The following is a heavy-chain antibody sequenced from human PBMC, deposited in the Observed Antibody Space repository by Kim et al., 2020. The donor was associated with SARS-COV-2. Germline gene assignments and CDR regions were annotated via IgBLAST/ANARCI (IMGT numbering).Heavy chain of an antibody. CDR2: ISYSGTT. CDR1: GGSISTSSYY. V-gene: IGHV4-39*01. CDR3: ARQVWIAAVGTRYYFDY. D-gene: IGHD6-13*01. J-gene: IGHJ4*02. Sequence: SETLSLTCTVSGGSISTSSYYWGWIRQSPEKGLEWIGSISYSGTTYYNPSLKSRVTISVDTSKDQFSLILNSVTAADTAVYYCARQVWIAAVGTRYYFDYWGRGTLVTVSS.